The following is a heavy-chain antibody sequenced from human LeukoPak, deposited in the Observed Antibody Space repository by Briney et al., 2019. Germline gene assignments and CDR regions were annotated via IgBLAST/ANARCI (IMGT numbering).Heavy chain of an antibody. J-gene: IGHJ3*02. D-gene: IGHD4-23*01. CDR2: MNPNSGNT. V-gene: IGHV1-8*03. CDR1: GYTFTSYD. Sequence: ASVKVSCKASGYTFTSYDINWVRQATGQGLEWMGWMNPNSGNTGYAQKFQGRVTITRNTSISTAYMELSSLRSEDTAVYYCARVPTSLITDTVVTEGGAFDIWGQGTMVTVSS. CDR3: ARVPTSLITDTVVTEGGAFDI.